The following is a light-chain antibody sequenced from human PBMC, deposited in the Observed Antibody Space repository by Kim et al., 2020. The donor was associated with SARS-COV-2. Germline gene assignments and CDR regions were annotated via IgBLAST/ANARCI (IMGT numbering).Light chain of an antibody. V-gene: IGKV1-39*01. CDR3: QQSYNTPT. CDR2: DAS. Sequence: PASLSASVGDRVTITCRASQSVGNYLNWYQHRQGRAPNLLIYDASNLQGGVPSRFSGSGSGTDFTLTISSLQPEDFATYYCQQSYNTPTFGQGTKVDI. CDR1: QSVGNY. J-gene: IGKJ1*01.